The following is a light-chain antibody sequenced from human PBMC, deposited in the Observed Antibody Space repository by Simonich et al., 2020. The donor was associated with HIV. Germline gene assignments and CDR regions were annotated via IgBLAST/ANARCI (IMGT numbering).Light chain of an antibody. CDR2: GAS. CDR3: QQYGNSPT. V-gene: IGKV3-20*01. J-gene: IGKJ1*01. CDR1: QGVSRK. Sequence: EIVMTPSPATLSVSPGERATLSCRASQGVSRKLAWNQQRLGQAPRLRIYGASTRATGIPDRFSGSGSGTDFTLTISRLEPEDFAVYHCQQYGNSPTFGQGTKVEIK.